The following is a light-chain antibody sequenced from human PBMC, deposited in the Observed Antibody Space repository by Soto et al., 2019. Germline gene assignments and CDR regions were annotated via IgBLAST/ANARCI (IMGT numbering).Light chain of an antibody. Sequence: DIQMTQSPTSLSASVGDRVTITCRASQTISNYLNWYQQKPGRAPKLLIYAASSLQSGVPSRFSGRGSGTDFTLTISSLQPEDFATYYCQQTNNFPLTFGGGTKVDIK. CDR2: AAS. J-gene: IGKJ4*01. V-gene: IGKV1-39*01. CDR3: QQTNNFPLT. CDR1: QTISNY.